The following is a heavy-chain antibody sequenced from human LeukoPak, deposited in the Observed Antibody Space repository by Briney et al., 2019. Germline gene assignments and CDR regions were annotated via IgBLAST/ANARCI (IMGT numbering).Heavy chain of an antibody. D-gene: IGHD1-26*01. J-gene: IGHJ4*02. V-gene: IGHV4-30-4*08. Sequence: PSETLSLTCTVSGGSISSGDYYWSWIRQPPGKGLEWIGYIYYSGSTYYNPSLKSRVTISVDTSKNQFSLKLSSVTAADTAVYYCARTLGYYIVGTHFDYWGQGTLVTVSS. CDR2: IYYSGST. CDR1: GGSISSGDYY. CDR3: ARTLGYYIVGTHFDY.